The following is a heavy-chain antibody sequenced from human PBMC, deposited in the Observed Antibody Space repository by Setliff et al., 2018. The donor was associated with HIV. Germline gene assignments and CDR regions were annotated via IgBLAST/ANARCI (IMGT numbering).Heavy chain of an antibody. CDR1: SESINIHNW. V-gene: IGHV4-4*02. CDR3: ARRISFIGGAVAGNFDY. CDR2: IYYSGST. J-gene: IGHJ4*02. Sequence: SETLSLTCVVSSESINIHNWWTWVRQPPGKGLEWIGEIYYSGSTDYNPSLKSRVTISVDTSNSQFSLRLKSVTAADTAVFYCARRISFIGGAVAGNFDYWGQGTPVTVSS. D-gene: IGHD6-19*01.